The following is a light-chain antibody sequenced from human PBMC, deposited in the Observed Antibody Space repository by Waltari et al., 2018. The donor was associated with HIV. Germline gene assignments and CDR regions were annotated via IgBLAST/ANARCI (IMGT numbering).Light chain of an antibody. Sequence: DFVLTQSPETLSVSLGERAAIHCKSEESVLSPSNNVNYFAWYQQRPGQPPTLLFFRGSSRSSWVPARFNASGSRTDFTLTIDDLQPDDVALYFCQQYYSSPTFGRGTQLV. V-gene: IGKV4-1*01. CDR2: RGS. CDR1: ESVLSPSNNVNY. J-gene: IGKJ5*01. CDR3: QQYYSSPT.